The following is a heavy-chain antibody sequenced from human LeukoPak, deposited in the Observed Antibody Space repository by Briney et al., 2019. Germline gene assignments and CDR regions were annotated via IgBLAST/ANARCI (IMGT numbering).Heavy chain of an antibody. CDR3: ARGGYYDSSGYSTYYYYYMDV. J-gene: IGHJ6*03. D-gene: IGHD3-22*01. V-gene: IGHV1-2*02. CDR1: GYTFNGYY. CDR2: INPNSGGT. Sequence: ASVKVSCKASGYTFNGYYIHWVRQAPGQGLEWMGWINPNSGGTNYAQKFQGRVTMTRDTSISTAYMELSRLRSDDTAVYYCARGGYYDSSGYSTYYYYYMDVWGKGTTVTISS.